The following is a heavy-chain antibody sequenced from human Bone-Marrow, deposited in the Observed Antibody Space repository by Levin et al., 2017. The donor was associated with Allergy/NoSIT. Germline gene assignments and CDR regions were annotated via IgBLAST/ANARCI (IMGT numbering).Heavy chain of an antibody. CDR2: ISSDGSEK. D-gene: IGHD1-14*01. CDR3: ARNLRPYFYFYGMGV. V-gene: IGHV3-30*04. CDR1: EFTFSSYA. J-gene: IGHJ6*02. Sequence: GGSLRLSCTASEFTFSSYAMQWVRQPPGKGLQWVAFISSDGSEKYYADSVKGRFTISRDNPKNTLYLEIDSLRAEDTAMYYCARNLRPYFYFYGMGVWGQGTTVTVSS.